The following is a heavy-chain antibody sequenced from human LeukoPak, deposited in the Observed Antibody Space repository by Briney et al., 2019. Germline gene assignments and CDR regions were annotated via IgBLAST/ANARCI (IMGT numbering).Heavy chain of an antibody. CDR3: AREIGYCTNGVCPPFAP. CDR1: GGTFSSYA. CDR2: IIPIFGTA. V-gene: IGHV1-69*01. D-gene: IGHD2-8*01. Sequence: ASVKVSCKASGGTFSSYAISWVRQAPGQGLEWMGGIIPIFGTANYAQKFQGRVTITADESTSTACMELSSLRSEDTAVYYCAREIGYCTNGVCPPFAPWGQGTLVTVSS. J-gene: IGHJ5*02.